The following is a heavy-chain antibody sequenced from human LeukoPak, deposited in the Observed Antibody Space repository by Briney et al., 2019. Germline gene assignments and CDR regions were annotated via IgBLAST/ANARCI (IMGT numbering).Heavy chain of an antibody. D-gene: IGHD3-10*01. CDR1: GYTFSSYE. CDR2: ISSSGSTI. CDR3: ARDRGSYYTCFDY. V-gene: IGHV3-48*03. J-gene: IGHJ4*02. Sequence: PGGSLRLSCAASGYTFSSYEMNWVRQAPGKGLEWVSYISSSGSTIYYADSVKGRFTISRDNAKNSLYLQTNSLRAEDTAVYYCARDRGSYYTCFDYRGQGTLVTVSS.